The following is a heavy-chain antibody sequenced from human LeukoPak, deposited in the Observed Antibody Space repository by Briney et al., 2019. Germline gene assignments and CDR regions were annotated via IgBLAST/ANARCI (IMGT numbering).Heavy chain of an antibody. CDR2: INPNTGGR. CDR1: GYTFTSYY. Sequence: EASVKLSCTASGYTFTSYYVHWVRQAPGQGLEWMGYINPNTGGRNYAQKFQGMVSMIRDTAISTAYMELSRLRSDDTAVYYGARGPYDRSTAMPYYFDYWGQGTLVTVSS. CDR3: ARGPYDRSTAMPYYFDY. D-gene: IGHD5-18*01. J-gene: IGHJ4*02. V-gene: IGHV1-2*02.